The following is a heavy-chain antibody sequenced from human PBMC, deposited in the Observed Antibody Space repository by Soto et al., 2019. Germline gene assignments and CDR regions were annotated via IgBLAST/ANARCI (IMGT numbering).Heavy chain of an antibody. CDR1: GGTFSSYT. Sequence: QVQLVQSGAEVKKPGSWVKVSCKASGGTFSSYTISWVRQAPGQGLEWMGRIIPILGIANYAQKFQGRVTITADKSTSTAYMELSSLRSEDTAVYYCARGLWFGELSGYNWFDPWGQGTLVTVSS. CDR3: ARGLWFGELSGYNWFDP. V-gene: IGHV1-69*02. J-gene: IGHJ5*02. D-gene: IGHD3-10*01. CDR2: IIPILGIA.